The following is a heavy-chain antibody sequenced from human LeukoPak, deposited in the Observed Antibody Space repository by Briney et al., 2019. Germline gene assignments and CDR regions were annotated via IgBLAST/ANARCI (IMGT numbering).Heavy chain of an antibody. V-gene: IGHV1-2*02. CDR3: ARAGYSSSWFLIGVG. D-gene: IGHD6-13*01. CDR1: GYTFTGYY. Sequence: ASVKVSCKASGYTFTGYYMHWVRQAPGQGLEWMGWINPNSGGTNYAQKFQGRVTMTRGTSISTAYMELSRLRSDDTAVYCCARAGYSSSWFLIGVGWGQGTLVTVSS. J-gene: IGHJ4*02. CDR2: INPNSGGT.